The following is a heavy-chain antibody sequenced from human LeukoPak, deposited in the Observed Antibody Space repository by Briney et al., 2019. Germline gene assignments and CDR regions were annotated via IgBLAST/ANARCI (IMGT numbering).Heavy chain of an antibody. Sequence: GGPLRLSCAASGFTFSGSAMHWVRQASGKGLEWVGRIRSKANSYTTTYAASVKGRFTISRDDSKNTAYLQINSLKTEDTAVYYCTRHPLWFGEPTSDYWGQGTLVTVSS. V-gene: IGHV3-73*01. J-gene: IGHJ4*02. CDR1: GFTFSGSA. CDR3: TRHPLWFGEPTSDY. D-gene: IGHD3-10*01. CDR2: IRSKANSYTT.